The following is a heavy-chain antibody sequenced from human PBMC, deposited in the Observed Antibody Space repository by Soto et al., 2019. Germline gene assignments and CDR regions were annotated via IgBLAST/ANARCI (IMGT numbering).Heavy chain of an antibody. CDR1: GDSFSNYA. Sequence: QVQLVQSGAEVKKPGSSVKVSCRASGDSFSNYAVNWLRQAPGRGLEWMGGLIPVFGTSNYALKFQGRVTITADESTSTAYVELSSLSSEDTAVYYCARAVRTGFYGMDVWGQGTTVTVSS. V-gene: IGHV1-69*01. CDR3: ARAVRTGFYGMDV. J-gene: IGHJ6*02. CDR2: LIPVFGTS.